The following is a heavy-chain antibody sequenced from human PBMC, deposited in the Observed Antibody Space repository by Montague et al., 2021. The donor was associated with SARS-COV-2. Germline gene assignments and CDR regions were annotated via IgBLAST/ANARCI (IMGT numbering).Heavy chain of an antibody. CDR2: AYYRSKWYN. CDR1: GDSVSINRAA. Sequence: CAISGDSVSINRAAWNWIRQSPSRGLEWLGRAYYRSKWYNDYAVSVKSRITINPDTSKNQFSLQLNSVTPEDTAVYYCARDDPYCPKGVCYTGNWFDPWGQGTLVSVSS. CDR3: ARDDPYCPKGVCYTGNWFDP. V-gene: IGHV6-1*01. J-gene: IGHJ5*02. D-gene: IGHD2-8*01.